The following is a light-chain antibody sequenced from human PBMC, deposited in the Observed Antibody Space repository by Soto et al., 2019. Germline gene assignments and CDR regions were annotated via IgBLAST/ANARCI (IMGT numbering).Light chain of an antibody. CDR3: QTWGSGIVV. Sequence: QLVLTQSPSASASLGASVKLTCTLSSGHSYYAIAWHQQQSEKGPRYLMKLNSDGSHSKGDGIPDRFSGSSSGAERYLTISSLQSEDEADYYCQTWGSGIVVFGGGTKLTVL. J-gene: IGLJ2*01. CDR1: SGHSYYA. CDR2: LNSDGSH. V-gene: IGLV4-69*01.